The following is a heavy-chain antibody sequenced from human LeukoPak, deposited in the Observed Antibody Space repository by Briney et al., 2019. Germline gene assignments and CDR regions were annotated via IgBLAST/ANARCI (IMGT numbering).Heavy chain of an antibody. CDR3: ARDSETDFWSGYWDYYYYYMDV. CDR1: GGSISSGSYH. Sequence: SDTLSLICTVSGGSISSGSYHWRWIRQPAGKGLEWIERIYTSGRTNYSPSLKSGVTISVDTSKNQFSLKLSSVTAADTGVYYCARDSETDFWSGYWDYYYYYMDVWGKGTTVTVSS. V-gene: IGHV4-61*02. J-gene: IGHJ6*03. CDR2: IYTSGRT. D-gene: IGHD3-3*01.